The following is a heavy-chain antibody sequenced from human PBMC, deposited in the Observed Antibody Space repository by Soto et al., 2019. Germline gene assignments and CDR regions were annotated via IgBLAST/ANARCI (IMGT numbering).Heavy chain of an antibody. CDR3: ARLYYDYV. D-gene: IGHD3-3*01. CDR2: VSLDSDTI. V-gene: IGHV3-48*02. Sequence: HPGGSLRLSCRASGYHFRTYSMNWVRQAPGQGLEWISYVSLDSDTIQYADSVKGRFTISRDDAENSLYLQMDSLRDEDKATYYCARLYYDYVWGQGTTVTVSS. CDR1: GYHFRTYS. J-gene: IGHJ6*02.